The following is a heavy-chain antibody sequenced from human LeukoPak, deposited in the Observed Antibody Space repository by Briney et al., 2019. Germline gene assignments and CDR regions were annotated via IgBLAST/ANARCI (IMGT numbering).Heavy chain of an antibody. CDR1: GLSFTSSW. J-gene: IGHJ4*02. CDR2: IKQTGSEK. Sequence: GGSLRLSCAASGLSFTSSWMNWVRQAPGKGLEWVATIKQTGSEKYYMDSVRGRFTVSRDNTENSLYLQMNSLRAEDTAVYYCARDNWYSLDDWGPGTLVTVSS. V-gene: IGHV3-7*03. CDR3: ARDNWYSLDD. D-gene: IGHD1/OR15-1a*01.